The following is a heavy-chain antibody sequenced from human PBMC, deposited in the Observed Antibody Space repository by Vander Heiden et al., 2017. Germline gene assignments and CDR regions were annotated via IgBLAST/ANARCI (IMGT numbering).Heavy chain of an antibody. V-gene: IGHV3-9*01. CDR2: ISWNSGSM. J-gene: IGHJ3*02. D-gene: IGHD5-18*01. CDR1: GFTFDDYA. CDR3: TRAPGYSVATDGFDI. Sequence: EVQLVESGGGLVQPGRSLRLSCAASGFTFDDYAMPWVRQAPGRGLQWVSGISWNSGSMGYADSVKGRFTISRDNAKNSLYLQMNTLRAEDTAIYYCTRAPGYSVATDGFDIWGQGTMVTVSS.